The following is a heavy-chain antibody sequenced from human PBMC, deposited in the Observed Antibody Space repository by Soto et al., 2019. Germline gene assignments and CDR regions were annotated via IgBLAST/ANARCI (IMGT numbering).Heavy chain of an antibody. V-gene: IGHV3-30*18. CDR1: RFSFSSYG. D-gene: IGHD1-1*01. CDR2: ISNDGSKK. CDR3: AKNNDPRAYYYYAMDV. J-gene: IGHJ6*02. Sequence: GGSLRLSCAASRFSFSSYGIHWVRQAPGKGLEWVAVISNDGSKKHYADSVKGRFTISRDNSKKTLYLQMNSLRTEDTAVYYCAKNNDPRAYYYYAMDVWGQGTTVTSP.